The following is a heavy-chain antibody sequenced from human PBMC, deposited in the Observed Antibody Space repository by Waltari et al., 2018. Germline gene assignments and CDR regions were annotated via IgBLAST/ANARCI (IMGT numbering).Heavy chain of an antibody. CDR3: ARDYSGARTGDYYYGMDV. J-gene: IGHJ6*02. D-gene: IGHD2-21*01. CDR2: IYSGGST. Sequence: EVQLVESEGGLIQPGGSLRLSCAASGFTVSSTYLIWVRQAPGRGLEGVSVIYSGGSTYDADSGKGRFTISRDNSKNTLYLQMNSRRAEDTAVYYCARDYSGARTGDYYYGMDVWGQGTTVTVSS. V-gene: IGHV3-53*01. CDR1: GFTVSSTY.